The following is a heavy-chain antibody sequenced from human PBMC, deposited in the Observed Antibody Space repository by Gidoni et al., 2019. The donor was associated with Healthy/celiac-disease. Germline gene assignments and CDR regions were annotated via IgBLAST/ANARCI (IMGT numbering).Heavy chain of an antibody. CDR2: ISYDGSNK. D-gene: IGHD3-22*01. CDR3: AKNIAPHYYDSSGMDV. CDR1: GFTFSSYG. Sequence: AASGFTFSSYGMHWVRQAPGKGLEWVAVISYDGSNKYYADSVKGRFTISRDNSKNTLYLQMNSLRAEDTAVYYCAKNIAPHYYDSSGMDVWGQGTTVTVSS. V-gene: IGHV3-30*18. J-gene: IGHJ6*02.